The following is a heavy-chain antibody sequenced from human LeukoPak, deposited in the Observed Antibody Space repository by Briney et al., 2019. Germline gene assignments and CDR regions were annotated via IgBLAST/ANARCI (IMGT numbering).Heavy chain of an antibody. CDR3: ARAGYSSGWGEAFDI. CDR1: GGSISSYY. V-gene: IGHV4-4*07. CDR2: IYTSGST. D-gene: IGHD6-19*01. J-gene: IGHJ3*02. Sequence: SETLSLTCTVSGGSISSYYWSWIRQPAGKGLEWIGRIYTSGSTNYNPSLTRRVTMSVDSSKNQSSLKLSSATAADTAVYYCARAGYSSGWGEAFDIWGQGTMVTVSS.